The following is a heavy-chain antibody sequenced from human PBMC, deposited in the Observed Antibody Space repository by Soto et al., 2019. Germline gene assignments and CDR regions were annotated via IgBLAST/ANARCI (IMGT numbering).Heavy chain of an antibody. CDR1: GYSFTNYY. CDR2: INPSVGST. D-gene: IGHD1-26*01. J-gene: IGHJ5*02. V-gene: IGHV1-46*01. CDR3: VRVGSGSFYSWFDP. Sequence: QVQLVQSGAEVKKPGASVNVSCKASGYSFTNYYMHWVRQAPGQGLAWMGTINPSVGSTSYAQKFQGRVTMTRDTSTNTVYREVNSLSAEDTAVYYCVRVGSGSFYSWFDPWGQGTVVTVSS.